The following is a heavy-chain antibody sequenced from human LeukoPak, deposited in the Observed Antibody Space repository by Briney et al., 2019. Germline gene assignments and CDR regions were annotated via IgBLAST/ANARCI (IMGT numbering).Heavy chain of an antibody. CDR3: ARDPWVGVTTDY. D-gene: IGHD4-11*01. V-gene: IGHV3-30-3*01. J-gene: IGHJ4*02. CDR1: GFTFSSYT. Sequence: PGGSLRLSCAASGFTFSSYTMHWVRQAPGKGLEWVAVISFDGTNKYYADSVKGRFTISRDNSKNTLYLQMNSLRAEDTAAYYCARDPWVGVTTDYWGQGTLVTVSS. CDR2: ISFDGTNK.